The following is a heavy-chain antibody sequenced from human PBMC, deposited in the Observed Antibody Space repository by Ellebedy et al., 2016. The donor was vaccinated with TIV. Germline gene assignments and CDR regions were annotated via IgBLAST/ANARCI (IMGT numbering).Heavy chain of an antibody. J-gene: IGHJ4*02. V-gene: IGHV4-39*07. D-gene: IGHD5-18*01. CDR2: IYYSGST. CDR3: ARDGVSGSGYSFYDY. Sequence: SETLSLTXTVSGGSISSSSYYWGWIRQPPGKGLEWIGSIYYSGSTYYNPSLKSRVTISVDTSKNQFSLKLSSVTAADTAVYYCARDGVSGSGYSFYDYWGQGTLVTVSS. CDR1: GGSISSSSYY.